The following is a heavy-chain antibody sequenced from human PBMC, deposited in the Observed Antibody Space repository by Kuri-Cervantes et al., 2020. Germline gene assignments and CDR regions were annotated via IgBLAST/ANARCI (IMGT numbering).Heavy chain of an antibody. CDR1: GFTFSNYA. J-gene: IGHJ4*02. V-gene: IGHV3-30*02. CDR3: AKDHTVTKTFDS. Sequence: GGSLRLSCAASGFTFSNYAMSWVRQAPGKGLEWVAFIRYDGSNDYYADSVKGRFTISRDSSDNTLYLQMSSLRAEDTAMYFCAKDHTVTKTFDSWGQGTLVTVSS. D-gene: IGHD4-17*01. CDR2: IRYDGSND.